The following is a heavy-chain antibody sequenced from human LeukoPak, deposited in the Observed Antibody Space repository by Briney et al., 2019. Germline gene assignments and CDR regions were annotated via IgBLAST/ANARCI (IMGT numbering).Heavy chain of an antibody. CDR1: GFTFSSYW. V-gene: IGHV3-74*01. J-gene: IGHJ4*02. CDR3: ARSSQWYWAYYFDY. D-gene: IGHD2-8*01. CDR2: INTDGSST. Sequence: GGSLRLSCAASGFTFSSYWMHWVRQAPGKGLVWVSRINTDGSSTSYADSVKGRFTISRDNAKNTLYLQMNSLRAEDTAVYYCARSSQWYWAYYFDYWGQGTLVTVSS.